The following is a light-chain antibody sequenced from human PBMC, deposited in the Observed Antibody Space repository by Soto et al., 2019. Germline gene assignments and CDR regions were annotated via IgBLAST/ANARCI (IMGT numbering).Light chain of an antibody. Sequence: IQLTQSPSFLSASVGDRVTITCRASQGISSYLAWYQQKPGKAPKLLIYAASTLQSGVPSRFSGSGSGTEFTLTISSLQPEDFATYYWQHLNSYPIFTFGPGTKVDIK. J-gene: IGKJ3*01. V-gene: IGKV1-9*01. CDR2: AAS. CDR1: QGISSY. CDR3: QHLNSYPIFT.